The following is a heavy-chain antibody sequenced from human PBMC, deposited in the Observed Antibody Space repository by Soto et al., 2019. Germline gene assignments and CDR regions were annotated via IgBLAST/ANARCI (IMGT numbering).Heavy chain of an antibody. CDR3: ARDIVVVTANYYYYGMDV. D-gene: IGHD2-21*02. CDR1: GGSISSSSYY. Sequence: SETLSLTCTVFGGSISSSSYYWGWIRQPPGKGLEWIGSIYYSGSTYYNPSLKSRVTISVDTSKNQFSLKLSSVTAADTAVYYCARDIVVVTANYYYYGMDVWGQGTTVTVSS. CDR2: IYYSGST. V-gene: IGHV4-39*02. J-gene: IGHJ6*02.